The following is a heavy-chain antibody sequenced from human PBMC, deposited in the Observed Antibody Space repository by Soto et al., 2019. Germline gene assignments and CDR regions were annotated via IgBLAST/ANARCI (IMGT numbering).Heavy chain of an antibody. CDR2: IYPGDSDT. CDR3: ARQGGYCSSTSCHLYGMDV. D-gene: IGHD2-2*01. CDR1: AYSFTSYW. V-gene: IGHV5-51*01. Sequence: PGESLKISCKGSAYSFTSYWIGWVRQMPGKGLEWMGIIYPGDSDTRYSPSFQGQVTISADKSISTAYLQWSSLKASDTAMYYCARQGGYCSSTSCHLYGMDVWGQGTTVTVSS. J-gene: IGHJ6*02.